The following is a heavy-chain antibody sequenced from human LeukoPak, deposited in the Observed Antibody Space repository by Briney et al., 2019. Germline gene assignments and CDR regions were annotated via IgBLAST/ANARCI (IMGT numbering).Heavy chain of an antibody. CDR3: ARGLYSYGPYYFDY. CDR1: GFTVSSNY. V-gene: IGHV3-53*01. Sequence: GGSLRLSCAASGFTVSSNYMSWVRQAPGKGLEWVSVIYSGGSTYYADSVKGRFTISRDNSKNTLYLQMNSLRAEDTAVYYCARGLYSYGPYYFDYWGQRTLVTVSS. J-gene: IGHJ4*02. D-gene: IGHD5-18*01. CDR2: IYSGGST.